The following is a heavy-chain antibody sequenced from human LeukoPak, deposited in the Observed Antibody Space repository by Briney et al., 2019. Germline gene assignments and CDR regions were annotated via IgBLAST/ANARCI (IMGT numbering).Heavy chain of an antibody. D-gene: IGHD3-22*01. CDR2: INHSGST. V-gene: IGHV4-34*01. J-gene: IGHJ4*02. CDR1: GGSFSGYY. CDR3: ARNYDSSGPPGY. Sequence: SETLSLTCAVYGGSFSGYYWSWIRQPPGKGLEWIGKINHSGSTNYNPSLKSRVTISVDTSKNQFSLKLSSVTAADTAVYYCARNYDSSGPPGYWGQGTLVTVSS.